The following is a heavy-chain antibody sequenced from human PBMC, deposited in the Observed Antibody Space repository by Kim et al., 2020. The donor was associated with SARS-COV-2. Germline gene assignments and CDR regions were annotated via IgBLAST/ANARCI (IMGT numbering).Heavy chain of an antibody. V-gene: IGHV4-39*01. D-gene: IGHD1-26*01. CDR3: ARRRSGSDEYYYYGMDV. Sequence: SETLSLTCTVSGGSISSSSYYWGWIRQPPGKGLEWIGSIYYSGSTYYNPSLKSRVTISVDTSKNQFSLKLSSVTAADTAVYYCARRRSGSDEYYYYGMDVWGQGTTVTVSS. CDR1: GGSISSSSYY. J-gene: IGHJ6*02. CDR2: IYYSGST.